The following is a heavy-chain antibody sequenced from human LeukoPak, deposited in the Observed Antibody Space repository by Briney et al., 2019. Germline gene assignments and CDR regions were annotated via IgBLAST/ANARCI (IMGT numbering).Heavy chain of an antibody. CDR1: GFTFSSYW. CDR3: ARVGGSGYYYSLFWFDP. D-gene: IGHD3-22*01. CDR2: IKQDGSEK. Sequence: GGSLRLPCAASGFTFSSYWMSWVRQAPGKGLEWVANIKQDGSEKYYVDSVKGRFTISRDNAKNSLYLQMNSLRAEDTAVYYCARVGGSGYYYSLFWFDPWGQGTLVTVSS. J-gene: IGHJ5*02. V-gene: IGHV3-7*03.